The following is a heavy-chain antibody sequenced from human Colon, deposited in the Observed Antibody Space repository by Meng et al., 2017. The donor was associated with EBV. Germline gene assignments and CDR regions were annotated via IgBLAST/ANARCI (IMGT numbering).Heavy chain of an antibody. CDR2: IYYSGST. CDR3: ARVSSGWDYFDY. D-gene: IGHD6-19*01. CDR1: GGSVSSGGYY. Sequence: QLQESGPGLVQPSQTLSLTCTVSGGSVSSGGYYWTWIRQHPGKGLEWFGHIYYSGSTFYNPSLKRRVIISIDTSKNQFSLNLRSVTAADTAVYYCARVSSGWDYFDYWGQGTLVTVSS. V-gene: IGHV4-31*03. J-gene: IGHJ4*02.